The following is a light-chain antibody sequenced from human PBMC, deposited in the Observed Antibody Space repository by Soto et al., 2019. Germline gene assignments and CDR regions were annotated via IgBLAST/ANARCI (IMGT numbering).Light chain of an antibody. CDR2: DAS. CDR1: QSVSNN. V-gene: IGKV3-15*01. Sequence: ILMTQSPATLSVSPGERATLSCRASQSVSNNLAWYQQKPGQAPRLLIYDASTRATGIPARFSGSGSGTECTLTISGLQSADFAVYYCQQYNNWPPWTFGQGTKVALK. CDR3: QQYNNWPPWT. J-gene: IGKJ1*01.